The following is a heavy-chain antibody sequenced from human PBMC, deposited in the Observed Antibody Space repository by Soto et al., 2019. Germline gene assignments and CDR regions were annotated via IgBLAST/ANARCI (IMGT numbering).Heavy chain of an antibody. J-gene: IGHJ3*02. CDR2: IIPIFGTA. CDR3: AREEVYCGGDCYDAFDI. Sequence: ASVKVSCKASGGTFSSYAISWARQAPGQWLEWMGGIIPIFGTANYAQKFQGRVTITADESTSTAYMELSSLRSEDTAVYYCAREEVYCGGDCYDAFDIWGQGTMVTVSS. D-gene: IGHD2-21*02. CDR1: GGTFSSYA. V-gene: IGHV1-69*13.